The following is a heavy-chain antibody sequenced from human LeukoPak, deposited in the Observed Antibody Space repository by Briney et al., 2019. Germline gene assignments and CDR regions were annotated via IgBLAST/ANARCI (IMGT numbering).Heavy chain of an antibody. CDR3: ARETLGLIGNYYDSSGYIN. Sequence: PSETLSLTCTVSGGSISSSSCHWGWIRQPPGKGLEWIGSFYYSGSTYYNPSLKSRVTISVDTSKNQFSLKLSSVTAADTAVYYCARETLGLIGNYYDSSGYINWGQGTLVTVSS. V-gene: IGHV4-39*07. CDR1: GGSISSSSCH. J-gene: IGHJ4*02. D-gene: IGHD3-22*01. CDR2: FYYSGST.